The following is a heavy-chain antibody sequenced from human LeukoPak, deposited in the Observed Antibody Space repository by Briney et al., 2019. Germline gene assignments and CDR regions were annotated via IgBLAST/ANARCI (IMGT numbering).Heavy chain of an antibody. V-gene: IGHV5-10-1*01. D-gene: IGHD3-9*01. CDR1: GYIFTTYW. Sequence: GESLKISCKGSGYIFTTYWISWVRQMPGKGLEWMGRIDPSDSYTSSSPSFQGHVTISADKSVSTAYLQWSSLKASHTAMYYCARHTATGQGFDYWGQGTLVTVSS. J-gene: IGHJ4*02. CDR2: IDPSDSYT. CDR3: ARHTATGQGFDY.